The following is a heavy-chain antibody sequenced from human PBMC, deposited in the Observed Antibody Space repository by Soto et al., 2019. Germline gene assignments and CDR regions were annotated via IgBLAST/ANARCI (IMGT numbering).Heavy chain of an antibody. CDR1: GASVAGGSYY. Sequence: SETLSLTCSVSGASVAGGSYYWSWVRQPPGKGLEWIGYIPSRGRPFYNPSLTSRGTISADTSKNQLSLQLTSVTAADTAVYYCARDTYSGYDFGLWGQGTLVTVSS. J-gene: IGHJ5*02. V-gene: IGHV4-30-4*01. CDR3: ARDTYSGYDFGL. D-gene: IGHD5-12*01. CDR2: IPSRGRP.